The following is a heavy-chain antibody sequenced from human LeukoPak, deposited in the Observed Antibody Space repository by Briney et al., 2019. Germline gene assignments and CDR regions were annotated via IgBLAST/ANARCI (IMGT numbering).Heavy chain of an antibody. Sequence: GGSLRLSYGASGFTFSSAAMRWVRQAPGKGLEWVSDISGSGGSTYYADSVKGRFTISRDNSKNTLYLQMNSLRAEDTALYYCVKSSRVVVIANHYYYYGMDVWGQGTTVTVSS. CDR2: ISGSGGST. V-gene: IGHV3-23*01. D-gene: IGHD3-22*01. CDR3: VKSSRVVVIANHYYYYGMDV. J-gene: IGHJ6*02. CDR1: GFTFSSAA.